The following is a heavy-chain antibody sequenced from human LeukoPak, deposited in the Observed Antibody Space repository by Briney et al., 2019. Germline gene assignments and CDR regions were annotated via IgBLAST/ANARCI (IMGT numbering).Heavy chain of an antibody. CDR3: VRDLEQHSYYMDV. D-gene: IGHD6-13*01. Sequence: GGSLRLSCAASGFIFSGYALHWVRQAPGKGLEHVSAISTHGDTTVHANSVKGRFTISRDNSKNTLYLQMGSLREEDTAVYFCVRDLEQHSYYMDVWGRGTTVTVSS. CDR1: GFIFSGYA. J-gene: IGHJ6*03. CDR2: ISTHGDTT. V-gene: IGHV3-64*01.